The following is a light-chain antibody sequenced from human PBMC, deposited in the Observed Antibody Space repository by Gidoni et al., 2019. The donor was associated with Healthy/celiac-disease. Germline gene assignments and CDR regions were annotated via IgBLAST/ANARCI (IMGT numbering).Light chain of an antibody. Sequence: DIQMTKSPSTLSASVGDRVNITCRASQSISSWLAWYQQKPGKAPKLLIYKASSLESGVPSRFSGSGSGTEFTLTISSLPPDDFATYYCQQYNSYSWTFGQGTKVEIK. V-gene: IGKV1-5*03. CDR1: QSISSW. CDR3: QQYNSYSWT. J-gene: IGKJ1*01. CDR2: KAS.